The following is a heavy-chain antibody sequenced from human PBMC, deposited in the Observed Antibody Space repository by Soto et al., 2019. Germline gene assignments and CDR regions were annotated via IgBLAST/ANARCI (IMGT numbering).Heavy chain of an antibody. CDR3: ARESGGATATLDYYCFYMDV. D-gene: IGHD1-26*01. J-gene: IGHJ6*03. Sequence: QVQLVQSGAEVKKPGASVTVSCRASGDSFTGYYMHWVRQAPGQGLEWMGWINPNSGVTKYAQKFQGWVTMTRDTSMRTVYMELSRLRSDDTAVYYCARESGGATATLDYYCFYMDVWGTGTTVTVSS. CDR2: INPNSGVT. CDR1: GDSFTGYY. V-gene: IGHV1-2*04.